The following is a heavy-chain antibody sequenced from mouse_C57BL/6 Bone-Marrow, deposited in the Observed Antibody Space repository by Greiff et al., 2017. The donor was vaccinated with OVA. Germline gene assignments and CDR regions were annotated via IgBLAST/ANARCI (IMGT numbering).Heavy chain of an antibody. Sequence: EVMLVESGGGLVQPKGSLKLSCAASGFSFNTYAMNWVRQAPGKGLEWVARIRSKSNNYATYYADSVKDRFTISRDDSESMLYLQMNNLKTEDTAMYYCVRIYYGNYEAMDYWGQGTSVTVSS. D-gene: IGHD2-1*01. CDR2: IRSKSNNYAT. CDR3: VRIYYGNYEAMDY. CDR1: GFSFNTYA. V-gene: IGHV10-1*01. J-gene: IGHJ4*01.